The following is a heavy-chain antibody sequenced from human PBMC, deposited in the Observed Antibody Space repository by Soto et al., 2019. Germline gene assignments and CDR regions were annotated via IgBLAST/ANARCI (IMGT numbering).Heavy chain of an antibody. CDR1: GGSINTKDFL. Sequence: SETLSLTCAVSGGSINTKDFLWGWIRQPPGKDLEWIGSVYYSGTTFCNPSLKSRVTMSIDTSKNQFSLKLSSVTAADTAVYYCAREGTITSFNSWGQGTLVTVSS. V-gene: IGHV4-39*02. CDR3: AREGTITSFNS. CDR2: VYYSGTT. D-gene: IGHD3-10*01. J-gene: IGHJ4*02.